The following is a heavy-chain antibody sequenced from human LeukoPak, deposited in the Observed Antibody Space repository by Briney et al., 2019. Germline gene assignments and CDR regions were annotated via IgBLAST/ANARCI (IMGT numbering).Heavy chain of an antibody. CDR2: IYSGGNT. D-gene: IGHD7-27*01. CDR1: GFTIGTNY. Sequence: GGSLRLSCAASGFTIGTNYQSWVRQAPGKGLEWVSVIYSGGNTYSADSVKGRFTISRDNSKNTLYLQMNSLRVEDTAVYYCASNGGNSGIFLQLDYWGQGTLVTVSS. V-gene: IGHV3-66*02. J-gene: IGHJ4*02. CDR3: ASNGGNSGIFLQLDY.